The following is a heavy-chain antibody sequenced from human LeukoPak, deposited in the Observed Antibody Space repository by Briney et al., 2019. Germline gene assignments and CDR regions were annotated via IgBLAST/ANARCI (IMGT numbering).Heavy chain of an antibody. CDR1: GYTFTGYY. V-gene: IGHV1-2*02. CDR3: AREMVRGVEPSYYFDY. CDR2: INPNSGGT. J-gene: IGHJ4*02. Sequence: ASVTVSCKASGYTFTGYYMHWVRQAPGQGLEWMGWINPNSGGTNYAQKFQGRVTMTRDTSISTAYMELSRLRSDDTAVYYCAREMVRGVEPSYYFDYWGQGTLVTVSS. D-gene: IGHD3-10*01.